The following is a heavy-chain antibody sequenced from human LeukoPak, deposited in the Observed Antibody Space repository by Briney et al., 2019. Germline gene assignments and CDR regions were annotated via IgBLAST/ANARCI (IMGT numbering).Heavy chain of an antibody. J-gene: IGHJ4*02. Sequence: SETLSLTCTISGGSISSYYWSWIRQPPGKGLEWIGYIYYSGGTNYNPSLKSRVTISVDTSKNQFSLKLSSVTAADTAVYYCARGGGRFDYWGQGTLVTVSS. CDR1: GGSISSYY. CDR2: IYYSGGT. CDR3: ARGGGRFDY. V-gene: IGHV4-59*01. D-gene: IGHD1-26*01.